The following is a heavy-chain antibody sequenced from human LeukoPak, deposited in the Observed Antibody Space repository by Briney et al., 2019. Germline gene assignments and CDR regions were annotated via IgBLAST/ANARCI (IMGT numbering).Heavy chain of an antibody. CDR3: ARMRRGSYGSGSYWEDY. Sequence: SETLSLTCTVSGGSISSGGYYWSWIRQHPGKGLEWIGYIYYSGSTYYNPSLKSRVTISVDTSKNQFSLKLSSVIAADTAVYYCARMRRGSYGSGSYWEDYWGQGILVTVSS. J-gene: IGHJ4*02. CDR1: GGSISSGGYY. CDR2: IYYSGST. D-gene: IGHD1-26*01. V-gene: IGHV4-61*08.